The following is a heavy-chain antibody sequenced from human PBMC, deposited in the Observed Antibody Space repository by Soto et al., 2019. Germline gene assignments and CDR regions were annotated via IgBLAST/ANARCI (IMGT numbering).Heavy chain of an antibody. D-gene: IGHD3-16*02. CDR3: ARDLSGPLDF. V-gene: IGHV3-33*01. CDR2: IWYEGNNE. Sequence: GGSLRLSCAASGFTFSNYAMHWVRQAPGKGLEWVAAIWYEGNNEYYAESVKGRFTISRDNSKDTLFLQMNNLRAEDTAVYYCARDLSGPLDFWGQGTPVTVSS. J-gene: IGHJ4*02. CDR1: GFTFSNYA.